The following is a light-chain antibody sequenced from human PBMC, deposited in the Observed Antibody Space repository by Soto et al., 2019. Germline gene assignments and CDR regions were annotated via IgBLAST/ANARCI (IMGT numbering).Light chain of an antibody. Sequence: IVLTQSPRTLSLYPGERATLSCRASQSVSSSYLAWYQQKPGQAPRLLIYGASTRATGIPARFSGSGSGTEFTLTISSLQSEDLAVYYCQQYNNWPVTFGQGTKVDI. CDR2: GAS. V-gene: IGKV3-15*01. CDR3: QQYNNWPVT. J-gene: IGKJ1*01. CDR1: QSVSSSY.